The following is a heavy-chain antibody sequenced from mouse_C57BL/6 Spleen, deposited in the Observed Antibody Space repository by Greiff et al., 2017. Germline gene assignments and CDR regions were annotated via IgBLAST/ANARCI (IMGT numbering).Heavy chain of an antibody. D-gene: IGHD3-3*01. CDR3: AREGLWYFDV. V-gene: IGHV1-55*01. CDR1: GYTFTSYW. Sequence: QVQLQQPGAELVKPGASVTMSCKASGYTFTSYWITWVKQRPGQGLEWLGDIYPGSGSTNYNEKFKSKATLTVDTSSSTAYMQLSSLTSEDSAVYYCAREGLWYFDVWGTGTTVTVSS. J-gene: IGHJ1*03. CDR2: IYPGSGST.